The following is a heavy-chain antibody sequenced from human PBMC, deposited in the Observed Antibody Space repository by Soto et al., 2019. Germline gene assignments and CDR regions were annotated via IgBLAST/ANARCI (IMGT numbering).Heavy chain of an antibody. J-gene: IGHJ4*02. CDR2: IYSGGST. V-gene: IGHV3-66*01. D-gene: IGHD5-12*01. CDR3: VREWVRAVGGGSSEY. Sequence: EVQLVESGGGLVQPGGSLRLSCAPSGFTVNSHYMNWVRQAPGKGLEYVSVIYSGGSTYYSNSVKGRFTISRDNSRNMLYLQLNSLRAEATAVYYCVREWVRAVGGGSSEYWGQGTLVTVSS. CDR1: GFTVNSHY.